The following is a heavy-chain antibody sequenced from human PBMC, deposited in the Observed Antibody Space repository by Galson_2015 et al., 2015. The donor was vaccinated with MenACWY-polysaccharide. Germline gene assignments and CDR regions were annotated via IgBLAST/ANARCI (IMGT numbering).Heavy chain of an antibody. CDR3: ARDQTLGAFDI. CDR2: ISTRGSAA. Sequence: SLRLSCAASGFIFSRYIMSWVRQAPGKGLEWVSYISTRGSAAYYAESVKGRFTISRDTAKNSLYLQMNSLRAEDTAVYYCARDQTLGAFDIWGQGTMVTVSS. D-gene: IGHD1-26*01. CDR1: GFIFSRYI. V-gene: IGHV3-48*01. J-gene: IGHJ3*02.